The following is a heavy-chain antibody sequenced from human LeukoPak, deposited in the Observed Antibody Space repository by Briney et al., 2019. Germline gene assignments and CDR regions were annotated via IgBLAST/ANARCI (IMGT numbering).Heavy chain of an antibody. D-gene: IGHD6-6*01. J-gene: IGHJ3*01. CDR1: GFTFSSYA. Sequence: GGSLRLSCAASGFTFSSYAMSWVRQAPGKGLEWVSTISGSATSTYYADSVKGRFTISRDNSKNTLYLQMNSLRAEDTAVYYCARSSYSSSSSVWGQGTMVTVSS. CDR3: ARSSYSSSSSV. V-gene: IGHV3-23*01. CDR2: ISGSATST.